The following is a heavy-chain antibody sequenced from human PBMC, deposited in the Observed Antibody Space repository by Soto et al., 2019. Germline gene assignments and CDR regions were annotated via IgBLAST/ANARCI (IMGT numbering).Heavy chain of an antibody. CDR2: ISYDGSNK. J-gene: IGHJ4*02. CDR3: ARGGTTVVTPEEN. Sequence: QVQLVESGGGVVQPGRSLRLSYAASGFTFSSYAMHWVRQAPGKGLEWVAVISYDGSNKYYADSVKGRFTISRDNSKNTLYLQMNSLRAEDTAVYYCARGGTTVVTPEENWGQGTLVTVSS. CDR1: GFTFSSYA. V-gene: IGHV3-30-3*01. D-gene: IGHD4-17*01.